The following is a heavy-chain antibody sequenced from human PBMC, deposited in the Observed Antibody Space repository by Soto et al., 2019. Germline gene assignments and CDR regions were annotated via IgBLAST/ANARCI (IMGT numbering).Heavy chain of an antibody. J-gene: IGHJ4*02. CDR1: GFTSRSYW. CDR2: INQGGSGE. V-gene: IGHV3-7*03. CDR3: ARVRCSGGDCFSDY. D-gene: IGHD2-21*02. Sequence: EVQLVESGGGLVQPGGSLRLSCGASGFTSRSYWMSWVRQAPGKGLEWVANINQGGSGEYYLDSVRGRFTISRDNAKNSLYLQMNSLRVDDTAMYFCARVRCSGGDCFSDYWGQGTLVTVSS.